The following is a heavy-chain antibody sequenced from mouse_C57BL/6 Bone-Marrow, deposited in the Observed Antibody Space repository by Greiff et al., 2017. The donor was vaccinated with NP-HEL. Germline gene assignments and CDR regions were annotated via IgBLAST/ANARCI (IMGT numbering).Heavy chain of an antibody. CDR3: ARHADSNAWFAY. D-gene: IGHD2-5*01. J-gene: IGHJ3*01. V-gene: IGHV5-9*01. CDR1: GFTFSSYT. Sequence: EVKLVESGGGLVKPGGSLKLSCAASGFTFSSYTMSWVRQTPEKRLEWVATISGGGGNTYYPDSVKGRFTISRDNAKNTLYLQMSSLRSEDTALYYCARHADSNAWFAYWGQGTLVTVSA. CDR2: ISGGGGNT.